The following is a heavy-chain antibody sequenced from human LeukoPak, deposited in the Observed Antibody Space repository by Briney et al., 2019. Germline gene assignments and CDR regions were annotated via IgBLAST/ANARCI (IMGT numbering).Heavy chain of an antibody. CDR1: GGSISSSDYY. CDR3: ARRGPFLYSNGWPEYFQN. Sequence: SETLSLTCTVSGGSISSSDYYWGWIRQSPGKGLDWIGSFYYSGSTYYNPSLRSRVTISADTSKNQFSLKMTSVTAADTAVYYCARRGPFLYSNGWPEYFQNWGQGTLDAVSS. J-gene: IGHJ1*01. V-gene: IGHV4-39*01. CDR2: FYYSGST. D-gene: IGHD6-19*01.